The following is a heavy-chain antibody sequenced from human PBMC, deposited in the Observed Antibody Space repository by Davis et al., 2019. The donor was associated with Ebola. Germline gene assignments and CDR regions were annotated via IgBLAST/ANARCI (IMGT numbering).Heavy chain of an antibody. CDR3: ARYTLLSGTNYFDY. J-gene: IGHJ4*02. CDR1: GFSLSNARMG. Sequence: SGPTLAKPTETLTLTCTVSGFSLSNARMGVSWIRQPPGKALEWLAHIFSNDEKSYSTSLKSRLTISKDTSKSQVVLTMTNMDPVDTATYYCARYTLLSGTNYFDYWGQGTLVTVSS. CDR2: IFSNDEK. D-gene: IGHD2-21*01. V-gene: IGHV2-26*01.